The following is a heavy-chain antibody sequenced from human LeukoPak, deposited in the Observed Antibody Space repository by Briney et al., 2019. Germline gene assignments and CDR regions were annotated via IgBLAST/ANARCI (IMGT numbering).Heavy chain of an antibody. V-gene: IGHV1-8*01. CDR2: MNPNSGNT. J-gene: IGHJ6*02. Sequence: ASVKVSCTASGYTFTSYDVNWVRQATGQGLEWMGWMNPNSGNTGLAQKFQGRVTLTRDTSLSTAYMELSNLRSDDTAVYYCARDEVVAAPNYFGMVVWGQGTTVSVSS. D-gene: IGHD2-15*01. CDR3: ARDEVVAAPNYFGMVV. CDR1: GYTFTSYD.